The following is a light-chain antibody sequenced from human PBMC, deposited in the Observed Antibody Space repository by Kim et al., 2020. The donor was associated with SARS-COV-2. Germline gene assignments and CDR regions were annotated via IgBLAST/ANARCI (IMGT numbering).Light chain of an antibody. V-gene: IGLV2-14*01. J-gene: IGLJ2*01. CDR3: SSYTSSNSVV. CDR2: EVS. Sequence: QSALTQPASVSGSPGQSITISCTGTSSDVGGYDYVSWYQQHPGKAPKLIIYEVSNRPSGVSNRFSGSKSGNTASLTISGLQAADEADYYCSSYTSSNSVVFGGGTKLTVL. CDR1: SSDVGGYDY.